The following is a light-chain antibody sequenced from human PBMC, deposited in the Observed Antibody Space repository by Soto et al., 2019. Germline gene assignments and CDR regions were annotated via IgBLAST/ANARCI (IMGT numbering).Light chain of an antibody. CDR3: QQYGSSPRT. CDR2: GAS. CDR1: QSVSSSY. J-gene: IGKJ1*01. V-gene: IGKV3-20*01. Sequence: EIVMTQSPGTLSLSPGERATLSCGASQSVSSSYLAWYQQKPGQAPRLLIYGASTRATGIPARFSGSGSGTDFTLTISRLEPEDFAVYYCQQYGSSPRTFGQGTKVDIK.